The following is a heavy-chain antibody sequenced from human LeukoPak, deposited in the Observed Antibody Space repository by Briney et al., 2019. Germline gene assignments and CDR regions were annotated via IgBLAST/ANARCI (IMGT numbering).Heavy chain of an antibody. D-gene: IGHD2-8*02. Sequence: PSETLSLTCTVSGGSISSHYWSWIRQPPGKGLEWIGYMYDSGSTKYNPSLKSRVTISVDTSKNQFSLKLSSVTAADTAVYYCARPSAYWLGDAFDIWGQGTMVIVSS. CDR2: MYDSGST. CDR3: ARPSAYWLGDAFDI. J-gene: IGHJ3*02. CDR1: GGSISSHY. V-gene: IGHV4-59*11.